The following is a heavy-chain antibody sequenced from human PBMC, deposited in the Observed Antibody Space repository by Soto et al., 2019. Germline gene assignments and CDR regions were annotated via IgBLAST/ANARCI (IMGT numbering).Heavy chain of an antibody. CDR3: ARRAQSQWLVLGAYDY. CDR1: GGSISSSSYY. D-gene: IGHD6-19*01. V-gene: IGHV4-39*01. CDR2: IYYSGST. J-gene: IGHJ4*02. Sequence: PSETLSLTCTVSGGSISSSSYYWGWIRQPPGKGLEWIGSIYYSGSTYYNPSLKSRVTISVDTSKNQFSLKLSSVTAADTAVYYCARRAQSQWLVLGAYDYWGQGTLVTVSS.